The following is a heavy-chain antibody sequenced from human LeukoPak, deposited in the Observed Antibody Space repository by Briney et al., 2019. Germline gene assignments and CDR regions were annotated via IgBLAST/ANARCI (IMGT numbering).Heavy chain of an antibody. D-gene: IGHD3-22*01. J-gene: IGHJ2*01. CDR1: GFTFSHYW. Sequence: GGSLRPSCEGSGFTFSHYWMTWVRRAPGKGREWVASIKLDGSEKYYVDSVKGRFTISRDNSKNSLYLQMNSLRAEDTAIYYCARGSYYDGSGYVNWYFDLWGRGTLVAVSS. CDR3: ARGSYYDGSGYVNWYFDL. V-gene: IGHV3-7*01. CDR2: IKLDGSEK.